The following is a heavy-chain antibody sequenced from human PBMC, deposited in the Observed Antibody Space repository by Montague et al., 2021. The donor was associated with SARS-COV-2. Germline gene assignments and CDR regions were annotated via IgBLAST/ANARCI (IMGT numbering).Heavy chain of an antibody. V-gene: IGHV3-30*04. CDR3: ARDNYDYVWGSYRYIY. J-gene: IGHJ4*02. CDR1: GFTFSSYA. Sequence: SLSLSCAASGFTFSSYAMPWVRQAPGKGLEWMAVISYDGSNKYYADSVXGRFTISRDNSKNTLYLQMNSLRAEDTAVYYCARDNYDYVWGSYRYIYWGQGTLVTVSS. CDR2: ISYDGSNK. D-gene: IGHD3-16*02.